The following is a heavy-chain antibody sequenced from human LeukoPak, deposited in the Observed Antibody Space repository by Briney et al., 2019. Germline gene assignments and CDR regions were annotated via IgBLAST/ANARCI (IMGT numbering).Heavy chain of an antibody. V-gene: IGHV4-39*07. D-gene: IGHD3-16*01. Sequence: SSETLSLTCTVSGGSIGSSCYYWGWIRQPPGKGLEWIGRIYYSGSTYYNPSLKSRVTISVDTSKNQFSLKLSSVTAADTAVYYCARLAQGGWFDPWGQGTLVTVSS. CDR3: ARLAQGGWFDP. J-gene: IGHJ5*02. CDR1: GGSIGSSCYY. CDR2: IYYSGST.